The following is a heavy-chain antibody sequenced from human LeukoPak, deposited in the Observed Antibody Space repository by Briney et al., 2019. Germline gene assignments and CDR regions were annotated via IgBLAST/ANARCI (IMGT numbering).Heavy chain of an antibody. CDR3: ARRARYCSSTSCYRGEHIRYYYYMDV. CDR2: INHSGST. D-gene: IGHD2-2*02. Sequence: PSQTLSLTCTVSGGSISSGGYYWSWIRQPPGKGLEWIGEINHSGSTNYNPSLKGRVTISVDTSKNQFSLKLSSVTAADTAVYYCARRARYCSSTSCYRGEHIRYYYYMDVWGKGTTVTVSS. V-gene: IGHV4-30-2*01. CDR1: GGSISSGGYY. J-gene: IGHJ6*03.